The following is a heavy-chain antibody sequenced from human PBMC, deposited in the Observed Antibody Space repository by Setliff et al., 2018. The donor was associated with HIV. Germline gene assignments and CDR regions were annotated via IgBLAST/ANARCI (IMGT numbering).Heavy chain of an antibody. CDR2: IYPGDSDT. CDR1: GYSFTSYW. CDR3: ARFWGSSGWYGDYYYYMDV. Sequence: GESLKISCKGSGYSFTSYWIGWVRQMPGKGLEWMGIIYPGDSDTRYSPSFQGQVTISADKSISTAYLQWSSLKASDTAMYYCARFWGSSGWYGDYYYYMDVWGKGTTVTVSS. D-gene: IGHD6-19*01. J-gene: IGHJ6*03. V-gene: IGHV5-51*01.